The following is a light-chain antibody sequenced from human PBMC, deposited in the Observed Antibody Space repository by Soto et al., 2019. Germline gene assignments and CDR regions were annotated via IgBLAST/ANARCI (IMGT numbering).Light chain of an antibody. CDR3: QQYNNWPFS. V-gene: IGKV3-15*01. J-gene: IGKJ5*01. Sequence: EIIMRQSPGTLSVAPGDGATLSCRAAQGVTTNFAWYQQKSGQSPRLLIYDVSNRATGVPARFSGSGSETDFTLTISGLRSEDSAVYFCQQYNNWPFSFGQGTRLEI. CDR1: QGVTTN. CDR2: DVS.